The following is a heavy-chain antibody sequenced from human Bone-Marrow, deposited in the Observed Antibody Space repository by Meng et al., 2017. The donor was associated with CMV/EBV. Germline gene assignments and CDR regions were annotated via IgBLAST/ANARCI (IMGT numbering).Heavy chain of an antibody. Sequence: SVKVSCKASGGTFSSYAISWVRQAPGQGLEWMGGIIPIFGTANYAQKFQGRVTITTDESTSTAYMELSSLKSEDTAVYYCARGVAVADYYYGMDVWGQGTTVTVSS. V-gene: IGHV1-69*05. CDR2: IIPIFGTA. J-gene: IGHJ6*02. D-gene: IGHD6-19*01. CDR3: ARGVAVADYYYGMDV. CDR1: GGTFSSYA.